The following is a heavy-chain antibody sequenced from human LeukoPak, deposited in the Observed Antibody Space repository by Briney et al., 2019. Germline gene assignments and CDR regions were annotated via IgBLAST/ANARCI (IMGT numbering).Heavy chain of an antibody. CDR3: ARRWPARDTVMVSTMIKWYFDL. D-gene: IGHD5-18*01. Sequence: PGGSLRLSCTVSGFTVSSNSMSWVRQAPGKGLEYVSGINSNGGSTYYTNSVKGRFTISRDNSKNTLYLQMGSLRAEDMAVYYCARRWPARDTVMVSTMIKWYFDLWGRGTLVTVSS. CDR2: INSNGGST. CDR1: GFTVSSNS. J-gene: IGHJ2*01. V-gene: IGHV3-64*01.